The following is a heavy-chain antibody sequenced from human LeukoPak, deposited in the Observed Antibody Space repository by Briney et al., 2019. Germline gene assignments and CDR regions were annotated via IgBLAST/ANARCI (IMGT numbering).Heavy chain of an antibody. Sequence: ASVKVSCKASGGTFSSSPITWVRQAPGQGLEWMGIINPSGGSTSYAQKFQGRVTMTRDMSTSTVYMELSSLRSEDTAVYYCARSVGAAGFDYWGQGTLVTVSS. V-gene: IGHV1-46*01. CDR3: ARSVGAAGFDY. D-gene: IGHD2-15*01. J-gene: IGHJ4*02. CDR1: GGTFSSSP. CDR2: INPSGGST.